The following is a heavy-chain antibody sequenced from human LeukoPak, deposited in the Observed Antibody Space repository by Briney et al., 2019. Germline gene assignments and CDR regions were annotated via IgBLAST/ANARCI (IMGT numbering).Heavy chain of an antibody. D-gene: IGHD3-3*01. Sequence: SETLSLTCTVSGGSISSYYWSWIRQPAGKGLEWIGRIYTSGSTNYNPSLKSRVPMSVDTSKNQFSLKLSSVTAADTAVYYCAGRFLEWLPNAFDIWGQGTMVTVSS. CDR3: AGRFLEWLPNAFDI. J-gene: IGHJ3*02. V-gene: IGHV4-4*07. CDR2: IYTSGST. CDR1: GGSISSYY.